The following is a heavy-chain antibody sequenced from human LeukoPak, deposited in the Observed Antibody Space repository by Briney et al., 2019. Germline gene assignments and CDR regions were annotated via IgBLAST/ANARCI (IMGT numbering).Heavy chain of an antibody. CDR3: ARNCSGHSFDY. CDR1: GYSISSGYY. Sequence: PSETLSLTCDVSGYSISSGYYWGWIRQPPGKGLEWIGSIYHSGSTHYNPSLKSRVTISVDTSKNQFSLKLSSVTAADTAVYYCARNCSGHSFDYWGQGTLVTVSS. J-gene: IGHJ4*02. CDR2: IYHSGST. V-gene: IGHV4-38-2*01. D-gene: IGHD6-19*01.